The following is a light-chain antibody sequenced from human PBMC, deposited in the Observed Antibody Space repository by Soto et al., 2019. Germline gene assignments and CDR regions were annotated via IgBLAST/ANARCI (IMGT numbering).Light chain of an antibody. J-gene: IGKJ1*01. Sequence: DIQMTQSPSTLSASVGDRVTITCRASQSISSWLAWYQQKPGKAPKLLIYKASSLESGVPSRLSGSGSGTEFTLTIRSLQPDDFATYHCQQYNNYWTFGQGTKV. V-gene: IGKV1-5*03. CDR3: QQYNNYWT. CDR1: QSISSW. CDR2: KAS.